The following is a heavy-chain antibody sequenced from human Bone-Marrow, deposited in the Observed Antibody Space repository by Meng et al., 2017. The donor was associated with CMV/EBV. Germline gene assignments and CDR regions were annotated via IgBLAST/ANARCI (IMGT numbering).Heavy chain of an antibody. V-gene: IGHV1-2*02. Sequence: ASVKVSCKASGYTFTGYYMHWVRQAPGQGLEWMGWINPNSGGTNYAQKFQGRVTMTRDTSISTAYMELSRLRSDDTAVYYCASRKDIVVVPAASDALDIWSQRTMLT. CDR3: ASRKDIVVVPAASDALDI. J-gene: IGHJ3*02. CDR2: INPNSGGT. D-gene: IGHD2-2*01. CDR1: GYTFTGYY.